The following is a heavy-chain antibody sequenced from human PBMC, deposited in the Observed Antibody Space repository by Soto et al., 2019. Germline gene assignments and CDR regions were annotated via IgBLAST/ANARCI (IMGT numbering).Heavy chain of an antibody. CDR1: GASISSTYW. Sequence: QLRESGPGLVKPSGTLSLTCFVSGASISSTYWWSWVRQTPGKRLEWIGQIYHTGTTSYNPSHTNXVXIXXDTSNNQFSLRLTSMTAADTAVYYCATLPPRIVVVMTDLPTWGQGTLVTVSS. V-gene: IGHV4-4*02. CDR3: ATLPPRIVVVMTDLPT. CDR2: IYHTGTT. D-gene: IGHD2-15*01. J-gene: IGHJ5*02.